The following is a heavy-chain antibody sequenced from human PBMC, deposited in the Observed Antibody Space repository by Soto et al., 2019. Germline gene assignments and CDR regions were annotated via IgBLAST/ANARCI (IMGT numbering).Heavy chain of an antibody. CDR3: AREREATYYDFWSGYHSDY. D-gene: IGHD3-3*01. CDR2: IKQDGSEK. V-gene: IGHV3-7*01. Sequence: GGSLRLSCAASGFTFSSYWMSWVRQAPGKGLEWVANIKQDGSEKYYVDSVKGRFTISRDNAKNSLYLQMNSLRAEDTAVYYCAREREATYYDFWSGYHSDYWGQGTLVTVSS. J-gene: IGHJ4*02. CDR1: GFTFSSYW.